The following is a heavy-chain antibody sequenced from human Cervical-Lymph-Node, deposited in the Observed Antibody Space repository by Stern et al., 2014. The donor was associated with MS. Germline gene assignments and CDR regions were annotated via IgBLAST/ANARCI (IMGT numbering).Heavy chain of an antibody. CDR3: TRFLQSGWSDLFDS. CDR1: GSTFSTSW. Sequence: VQLVQSVGGLVQPGGSQRLSCVASGSTFSTSWMSWVRQAPGKGLEWVANIKRDGRETSYLVSAKGRFTISRANDQSSLYLDMNSLRAEDTAVYYCTRFLQSGWSDLFDSWGRGTLVTVSS. D-gene: IGHD6-19*01. J-gene: IGHJ5*01. CDR2: IKRDGRET. V-gene: IGHV3-7*01.